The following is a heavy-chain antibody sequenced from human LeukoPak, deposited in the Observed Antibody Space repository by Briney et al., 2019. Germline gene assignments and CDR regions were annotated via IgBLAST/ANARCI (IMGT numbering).Heavy chain of an antibody. J-gene: IGHJ1*01. CDR1: GFTFSTYW. CDR3: ASHAEYFQH. V-gene: IGHV3-7*01. Sequence: GGSLRLSCAASGFTFSTYWMSWFGRAPGKGLEWVANIKQDGSEKYYVDSVKGRFTISRDNAKNSLFLQMNSLRAEDTAVYYCASHAEYFQHWGQGTLVTVSS. CDR2: IKQDGSEK.